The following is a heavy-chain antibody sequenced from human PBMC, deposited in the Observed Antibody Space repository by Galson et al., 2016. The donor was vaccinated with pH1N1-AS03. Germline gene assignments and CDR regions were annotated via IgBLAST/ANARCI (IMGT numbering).Heavy chain of an antibody. V-gene: IGHV3-23*01. D-gene: IGHD5-24*01. Sequence: SPRLSCAASGFTFNNFAMAWVRQCPGKGLEWVSGISGSGVTTYYADSVKGRFTLSRDNFKSTLHLQMSSLTVADTAIYFCVKGDNWDSPSMTFHYWGQGTLVTVSS. CDR3: VKGDNWDSPSMTFHY. CDR2: ISGSGVTT. J-gene: IGHJ1*01. CDR1: GFTFNNFA.